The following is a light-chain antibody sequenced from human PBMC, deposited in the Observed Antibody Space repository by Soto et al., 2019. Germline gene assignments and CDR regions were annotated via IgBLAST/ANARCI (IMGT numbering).Light chain of an antibody. J-gene: IGKJ1*01. V-gene: IGKV1-39*01. CDR1: QTIGKY. CDR2: TAY. CDR3: QQTYTSPPWS. Sequence: DIQMTQSPSSLSASVGDRITITCRASQTIGKYLNCYQQKEGRAPQILINTAYTVQVGVPSRFSGSGSGTDFTLIISTLQPEDFATYYCQQTYTSPPWSFGQGTKVEI.